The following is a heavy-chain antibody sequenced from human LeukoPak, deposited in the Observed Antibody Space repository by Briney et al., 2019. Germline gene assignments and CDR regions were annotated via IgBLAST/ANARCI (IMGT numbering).Heavy chain of an antibody. CDR3: ARGNYDFWSDYGGAFDC. D-gene: IGHD3-3*01. J-gene: IGHJ4*02. CDR2: IYFSGST. V-gene: IGHV4-59*01. CDR1: GRSIIRAC. Sequence: PSQTLSPARSVPGRSIIRACWSSVPQPPRKGLEWIGGIYFSGSTNSNPSLKSRATISVDTPRNQFSPKLRSVSPPATAVYYCARGNYDFWSDYGGAFDCWGQGTLVSVSS.